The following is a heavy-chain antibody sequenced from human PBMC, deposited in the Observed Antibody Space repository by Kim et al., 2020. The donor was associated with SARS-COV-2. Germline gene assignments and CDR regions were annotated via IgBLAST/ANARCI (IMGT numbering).Heavy chain of an antibody. CDR2: IYYSGST. D-gene: IGHD3-22*01. CDR1: GGSISSYY. J-gene: IGHJ6*02. Sequence: SETLSLTCTVSGGSISSYYWSWIRQPPGKGLEWIGYIYYSGSTNYNPSLKSRVTISVDTSKNQFSLKLGSVTAADTAVYYCARVPHYYDSSGYYYGMDVWGQGTTVTVSS. V-gene: IGHV4-59*01. CDR3: ARVPHYYDSSGYYYGMDV.